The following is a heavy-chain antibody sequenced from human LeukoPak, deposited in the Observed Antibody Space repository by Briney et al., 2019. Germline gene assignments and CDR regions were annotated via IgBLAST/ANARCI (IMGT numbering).Heavy chain of an antibody. Sequence: GGSLRLSCAASGFTFSSYAMSWVRQAPGKGLECVSDTSGPGGSRDYADSVKGRFTISRDNSKNTLYLQMNSLRAEDTAIYYCAKKVGLVSAPLYYFDLWGQGTLVTVSS. CDR3: AKKVGLVSAPLYYFDL. D-gene: IGHD6-6*01. J-gene: IGHJ4*02. CDR2: TSGPGGSR. CDR1: GFTFSSYA. V-gene: IGHV3-23*01.